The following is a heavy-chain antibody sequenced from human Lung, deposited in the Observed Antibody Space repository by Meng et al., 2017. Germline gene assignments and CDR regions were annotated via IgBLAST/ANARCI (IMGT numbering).Heavy chain of an antibody. CDR3: ARGPTTMAHDFDY. Sequence: VRLHMCGHGLLNPAEPLSLTCFVSGGSFSDYYWSWIRQPPGKGLEWIGEINHSGSTNYNPSLESRATISVDTSQNNLSLKLSSVTAADSAVYYCARGPTTMAHDFDYWGQGTLVTVSS. D-gene: IGHD4-11*01. V-gene: IGHV4-34*01. J-gene: IGHJ4*02. CDR2: INHSGST. CDR1: GGSFSDYY.